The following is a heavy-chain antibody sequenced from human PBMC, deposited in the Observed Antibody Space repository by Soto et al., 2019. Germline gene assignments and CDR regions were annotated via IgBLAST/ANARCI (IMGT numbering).Heavy chain of an antibody. V-gene: IGHV3-21*01. CDR3: ARDPYGGNAGPYFYYYGMDV. CDR1: GFSFSTNG. Sequence: EVQLVESGGGLVKPGGSRRFRVEPSGFSFSTNGRNWVRRAPGRGRGGVDSISISGVDTFYAASVKGRFTISTDNAKNSLYLHMNSLRAEDTAVYYCARDPYGGNAGPYFYYYGMDVWGQGTTVTVSS. D-gene: IGHD2-15*01. J-gene: IGHJ6*02. CDR2: ISISGVDT.